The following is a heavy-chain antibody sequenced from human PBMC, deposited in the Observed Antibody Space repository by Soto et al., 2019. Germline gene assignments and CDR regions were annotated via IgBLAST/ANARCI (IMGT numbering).Heavy chain of an antibody. Sequence: QLQLQESGPGLVKPSETLSLTCTVSGGSISSSSYYWGWIRQPPGKGLEWIGSIYYSGSTYYNPSLKRRVPISVDTSKNQFSLKLSSVTAADTAVYYCARLSIAARPGYDYWGQGTLVTVSS. CDR1: GGSISSSSYY. J-gene: IGHJ4*02. CDR3: ARLSIAARPGYDY. V-gene: IGHV4-39*01. D-gene: IGHD6-6*01. CDR2: IYYSGST.